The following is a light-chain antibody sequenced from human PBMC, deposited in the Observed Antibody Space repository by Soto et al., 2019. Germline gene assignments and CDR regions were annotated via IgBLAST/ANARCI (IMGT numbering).Light chain of an antibody. CDR1: QDISNY. V-gene: IGKV1-33*01. Sequence: DIQMTQSPSSLSASVGDRVTITCQASQDISNYLNWYQQKPGKAPKLLIYDASNXETGVPSXFSXSGSGTDFTFTISSLQPEDIATYYCQQYDNLLMYTFGQGTKVDIK. J-gene: IGKJ2*01. CDR3: QQYDNLLMYT. CDR2: DAS.